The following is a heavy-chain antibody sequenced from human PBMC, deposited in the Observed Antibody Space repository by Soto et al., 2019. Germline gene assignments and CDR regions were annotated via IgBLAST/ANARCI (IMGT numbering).Heavy chain of an antibody. J-gene: IGHJ4*02. CDR3: AKDLRTPGPIYDYSYYFQTRDS. D-gene: IGHD3-10*01. Sequence: GGSLRLSCAASGFTFTSYGMHWVRQAPGKGLEWVAVISYDGINRYYADSVKGRFTISRDNSKNTLYLQMNSLRAEDTAMYYCAKDLRTPGPIYDYSYYFQTRDSWRQETLVTVSS. V-gene: IGHV3-30*18. CDR1: GFTFTSYG. CDR2: ISYDGINR.